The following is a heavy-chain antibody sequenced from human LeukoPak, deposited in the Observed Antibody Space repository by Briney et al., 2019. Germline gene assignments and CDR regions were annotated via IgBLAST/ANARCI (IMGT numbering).Heavy chain of an antibody. CDR1: GFTLSSYW. CDR2: IKCDGSAK. J-gene: IGHJ4*02. D-gene: IGHD1-26*01. V-gene: IGHV3-7*01. CDR3: ARDLFSGSYQEDF. Sequence: GGSLRLSCAASGFTLSSYWMSWVRQAPGKGLEWVANIKCDGSAKYYEDSVKGRFTISRDDAKNSLYLEMNSLRAEDTAVYYCARDLFSGSYQEDFWGQGALVTVSS.